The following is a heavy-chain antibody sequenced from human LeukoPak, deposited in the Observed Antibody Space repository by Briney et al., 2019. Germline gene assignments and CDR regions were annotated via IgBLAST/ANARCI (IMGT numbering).Heavy chain of an antibody. CDR1: GFTFSSYA. D-gene: IGHD2-15*01. Sequence: GGSLRLSCSASGFTFSSYAMHWVRQAPGKGLEYVSAISSNGGSTYYADSVKGRFSISRDNSKNTLYLQMSSLRAEDTAVYFCVRGYSFGPYGMDVWGQGTTVTVSS. CDR2: ISSNGGST. V-gene: IGHV3-64D*06. J-gene: IGHJ6*02. CDR3: VRGYSFGPYGMDV.